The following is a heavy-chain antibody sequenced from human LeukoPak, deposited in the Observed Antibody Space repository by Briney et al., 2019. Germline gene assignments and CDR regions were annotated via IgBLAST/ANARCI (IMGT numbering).Heavy chain of an antibody. J-gene: IGHJ4*02. CDR2: ISSSGHYT. Sequence: GGSLRLSCTVSGFTFSDKYMGWVRRAPGKGLEWVACISSSGHYTNYGESVRGRFTVFRDNGGNSLYLQMNSLRVDDTAVYYCTRDGRAPDVVPFDHWGQGTLVTVSS. CDR1: GFTFSDKY. V-gene: IGHV3-11*06. CDR3: TRDGRAPDVVPFDH. D-gene: IGHD2-21*01.